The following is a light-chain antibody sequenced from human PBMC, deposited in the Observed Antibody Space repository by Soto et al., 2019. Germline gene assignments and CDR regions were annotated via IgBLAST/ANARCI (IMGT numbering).Light chain of an antibody. CDR2: RVS. CDR1: QSLVYSDGNTY. V-gene: IGKV2-24*01. Sequence: DVVLTQTPLSSAVALGQPASISCKSSQSLVYSDGNTYLSWLQQRPGQPPRLLIYRVSNRFSGVPGRFRGRGAGTDFTLKISRVEAEDVGVYYCVQFAHFPRTFGQGTKVEI. CDR3: VQFAHFPRT. J-gene: IGKJ1*01.